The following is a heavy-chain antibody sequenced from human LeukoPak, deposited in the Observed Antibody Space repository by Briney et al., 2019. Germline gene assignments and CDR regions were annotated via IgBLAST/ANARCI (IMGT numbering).Heavy chain of an antibody. CDR1: GGTFSSYA. D-gene: IGHD2-15*01. CDR3: ASDGRYCSGGSCYSY. CDR2: IIPIFGTA. J-gene: IGHJ4*02. Sequence: VKVSCKASGGTFSSYAISWVRQAPGQGLEWMGRIIPIFGTANYAQKFQGRVTITTDESTSTAYMELSSLGSEDTAVYYCASDGRYCSGGSCYSYWGQGTLVTVSS. V-gene: IGHV1-69*05.